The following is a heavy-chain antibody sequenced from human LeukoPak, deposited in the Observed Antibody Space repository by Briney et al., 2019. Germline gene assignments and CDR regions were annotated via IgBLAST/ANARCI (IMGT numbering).Heavy chain of an antibody. J-gene: IGHJ4*02. D-gene: IGHD7-27*01. CDR3: ARRPTGDPKFDY. CDR1: GGSISSSSYY. Sequence: SETLSLTCTVSGGSISSSSYYWGWIRQPPGKGLEWIGYIYSSGSTYYNPSLKSRVTISVDTSKNRFSLKLSTVTAADTAVYYCARRPTGDPKFDYWGQGTLVTVSS. V-gene: IGHV4-39*07. CDR2: IYSSGST.